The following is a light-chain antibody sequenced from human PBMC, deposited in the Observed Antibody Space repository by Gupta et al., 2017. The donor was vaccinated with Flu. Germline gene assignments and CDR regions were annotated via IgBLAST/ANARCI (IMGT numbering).Light chain of an antibody. CDR1: IANIGNNY. V-gene: IGLV1-51*01. Sequence: QSVLTQPPSVSAAPGQTVTIPSSWSIANIGNNYVSWYQQFPGTAPSLPIYDNNKRPSGLPDRFSGSKSGTSATLGITGLQTGDEAEYDCGTWDSGLSATNWVFGGGTKLTVL. J-gene: IGLJ3*02. CDR2: DNN. CDR3: GTWDSGLSATNWV.